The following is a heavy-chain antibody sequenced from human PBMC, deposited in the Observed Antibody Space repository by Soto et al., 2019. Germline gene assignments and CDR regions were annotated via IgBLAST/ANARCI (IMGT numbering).Heavy chain of an antibody. Sequence: NPGGSLRLSCAASGFTFSNAWMSWVRQAPGKGLEWVGRIKSKTDGGTTDYAAPVKGRFTISRDDSKNTLYLQMNSLKTEDTAVYYCTVKDDYGDTKFDYWGQGTLVTVSS. CDR3: TVKDDYGDTKFDY. D-gene: IGHD4-17*01. V-gene: IGHV3-15*01. CDR2: IKSKTDGGTT. CDR1: GFTFSNAW. J-gene: IGHJ4*02.